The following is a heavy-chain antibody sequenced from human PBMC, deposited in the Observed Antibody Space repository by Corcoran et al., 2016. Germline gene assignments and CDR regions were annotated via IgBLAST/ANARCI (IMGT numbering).Heavy chain of an antibody. J-gene: IGHJ6*02. CDR3: ARREGYYYYGMDV. CDR1: GYSFTSYW. V-gene: IGHV5-51*01. CDR2: IYPGDSDT. Sequence: EVQLVQSGAEVKKPGESLKISCKGSGYSFTSYWIGWVRQMPGKGLEWMGIIYPGDSDTRYSSSFQGQGTISDDKSISTAYLQGSSLKASGTAMYYGARREGYYYYGMDVWGQGTMVTVSS. D-gene: IGHD1-26*01.